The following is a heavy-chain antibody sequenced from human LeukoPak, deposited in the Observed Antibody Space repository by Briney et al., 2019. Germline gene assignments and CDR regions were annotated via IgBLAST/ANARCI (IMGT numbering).Heavy chain of an antibody. CDR1: QFIFSTYA. CDR2: ITSSGGST. D-gene: IGHD4/OR15-4a*01. V-gene: IGHV3-23*01. J-gene: IGHJ4*02. CDR3: AKDPPRAALFSAGYTNYGD. Sequence: GGSLRLSCAASQFIFSTYAMSWVRQPPGKGLEWVSGITSSGGSTYYADSVRGRFTISRDNSKNTLSLQMNSLRVEDTAVYYCAKDPPRAALFSAGYTNYGDWGQGTLVTVSS.